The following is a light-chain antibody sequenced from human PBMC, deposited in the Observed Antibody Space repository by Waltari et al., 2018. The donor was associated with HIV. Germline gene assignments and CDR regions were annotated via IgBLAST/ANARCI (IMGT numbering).Light chain of an antibody. V-gene: IGLV1-44*01. CDR3: ASWDDSLNGYV. Sequence: QSVLTQPPSASGTPGQRVTISCSGSSSNIGRNPENWYQQLPGTAPKLLIYSYNQRPSGVPDRFSGSKSGTSASLAISGLQSEDEAHYYCASWDDSLNGYVFGTGTKVTVL. CDR1: SSNIGRNP. J-gene: IGLJ1*01. CDR2: SYN.